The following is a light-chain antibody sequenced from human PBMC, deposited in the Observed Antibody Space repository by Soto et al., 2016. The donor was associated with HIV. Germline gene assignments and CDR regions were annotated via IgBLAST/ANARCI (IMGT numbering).Light chain of an antibody. Sequence: DIQMTQSPSSLSLSIGDRVTITCWASQSISTYLNWYQQRPGRAPKLLISAASSLQSGVPSRFSGRGSGTDFTLTISSLQHDDLATYYCQQSSRTPRTFGQGTKVEIK. CDR1: QSISTY. V-gene: IGKV1-39*01. CDR3: QQSSRTPRT. CDR2: AAS. J-gene: IGKJ1*01.